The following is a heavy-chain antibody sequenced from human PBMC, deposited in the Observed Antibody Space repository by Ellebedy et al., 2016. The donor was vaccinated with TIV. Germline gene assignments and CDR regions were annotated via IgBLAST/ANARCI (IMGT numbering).Heavy chain of an antibody. V-gene: IGHV4-59*01. CDR1: GGSISSYY. CDR2: IYYSGST. CDR3: ARVYSGYENFGY. J-gene: IGHJ4*02. D-gene: IGHD5-12*01. Sequence: SETLSLXXTVSGGSISSYYWSWIRQPPGKGLEWIGYIYYSGSTNYNPSLKSRVTISVDTSKNQFSLKLSSVTAADTAVYYCARVYSGYENFGYWGQGTLVTVSS.